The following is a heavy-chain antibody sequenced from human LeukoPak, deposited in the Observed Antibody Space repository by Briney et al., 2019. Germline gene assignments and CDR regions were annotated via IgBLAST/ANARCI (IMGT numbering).Heavy chain of an antibody. Sequence: GRSLRLSCAVSGFTFTSYGMHWVRQGPGKGLEWVAGIWYDGSHKYYADSVKGRFTISRDNSKNTLYLQMNSLRAEDTAVYYCARDRQGTPGTFDIWGQGTMVTVSP. D-gene: IGHD1-1*01. V-gene: IGHV3-33*01. CDR2: IWYDGSHK. CDR3: ARDRQGTPGTFDI. J-gene: IGHJ3*02. CDR1: GFTFTSYG.